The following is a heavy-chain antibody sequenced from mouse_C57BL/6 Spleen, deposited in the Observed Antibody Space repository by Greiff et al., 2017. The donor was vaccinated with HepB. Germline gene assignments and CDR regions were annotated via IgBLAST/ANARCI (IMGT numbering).Heavy chain of an antibody. CDR2: IYPGSGNT. CDR3: ARPDSSYAMDY. V-gene: IGHV1-76*01. CDR1: GYTFTDYY. Sequence: QVQLQQSGAELVRPGASVKLSCKASGYTFTDYYINWVKQRPGQGLEWIARIYPGSGNTYYNEKFKGKATLTAEKSSSTAYMQLSSLTSEDSAVYFCARPDSSYAMDYWGQGTSVTVSS. J-gene: IGHJ4*01.